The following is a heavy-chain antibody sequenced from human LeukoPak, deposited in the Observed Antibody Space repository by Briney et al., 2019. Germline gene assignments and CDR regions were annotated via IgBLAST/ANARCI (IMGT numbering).Heavy chain of an antibody. V-gene: IGHV1-2*02. CDR2: INPNSGGT. J-gene: IGHJ1*01. D-gene: IGHD3-3*01. CDR1: GYTFTGYY. Sequence: GASVKVSCKASGYTFTGYYMHWVRQAPGQGLEWMGWINPNSGGTNYAQKFQGRVTMTRDTSISTAYMELSRLRSDDTAVYYCARDPLDFWSGIYQYFQHWGQGTLVTVSS. CDR3: ARDPLDFWSGIYQYFQH.